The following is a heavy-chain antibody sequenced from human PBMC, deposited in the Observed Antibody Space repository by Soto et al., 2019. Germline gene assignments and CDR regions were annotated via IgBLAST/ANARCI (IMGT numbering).Heavy chain of an antibody. D-gene: IGHD3-3*01. CDR1: GFTVSSLF. Sequence: EVQLVESGGDLVLPGGSLRLSCAASGFTVSSLFMTWVRQAPGKGLQWVAVISSNGNTYYADSVKGRFTISRDNSENTVYLQMNSLRAEDTAMYYCARDTWGGAYNFLHGGQGTLVTVSS. J-gene: IGHJ4*02. CDR2: ISSNGNT. CDR3: ARDTWGGAYNFLH. V-gene: IGHV3-66*01.